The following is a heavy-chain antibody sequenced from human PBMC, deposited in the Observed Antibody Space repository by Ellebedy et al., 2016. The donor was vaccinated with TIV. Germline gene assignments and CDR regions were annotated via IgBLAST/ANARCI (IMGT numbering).Heavy chain of an antibody. CDR2: ISAYSGDT. CDR3: ARTHTAMLEYNYGMDV. V-gene: IGHV1-18*01. Sequence: ASVKVSCKASGYTFTSYGISWVRQAPGQGLEWMGWISAYSGDTNYAQKLQGRVTMTTDTSTSTVYMELRSLRSDDTAVYYCARTHTAMLEYNYGMDVWGQGTTVSVSS. J-gene: IGHJ6*02. CDR1: GYTFTSYG. D-gene: IGHD5-18*01.